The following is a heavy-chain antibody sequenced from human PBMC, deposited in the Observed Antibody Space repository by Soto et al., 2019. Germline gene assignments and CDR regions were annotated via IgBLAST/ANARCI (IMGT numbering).Heavy chain of an antibody. Sequence: GGSLRLSCAASGFTVSSNYMSWVRQASGKGLEWVSVIYSGGSTYYADSVKGRFTISRDNSKNTLYLQMNSLRAEDTAVYYCARGSYYYDSSDPWGQGALVTVSS. CDR2: IYSGGST. J-gene: IGHJ5*02. CDR3: ARGSYYYDSSDP. D-gene: IGHD3-22*01. CDR1: GFTVSSNY. V-gene: IGHV3-53*01.